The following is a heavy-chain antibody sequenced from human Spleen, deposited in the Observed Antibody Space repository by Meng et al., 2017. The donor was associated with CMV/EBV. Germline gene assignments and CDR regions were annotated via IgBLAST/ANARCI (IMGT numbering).Heavy chain of an antibody. D-gene: IGHD3-16*01. CDR2: NNPSGGST. CDR1: GYTLTNYS. V-gene: IGHV1-46*01. Sequence: ASVKVSCKASGYTLTNYSMHLVRQAPGQGLEWMGINNPSGGSTTYAQMFQGRVTMTRDTSTSTVYRELSSLRSEDTAVYYCARVRPGGGIDYWGQGTLVTVSS. CDR3: ARVRPGGGIDY. J-gene: IGHJ4*02.